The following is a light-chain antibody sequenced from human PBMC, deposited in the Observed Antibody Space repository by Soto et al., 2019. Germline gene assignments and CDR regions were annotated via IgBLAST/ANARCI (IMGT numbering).Light chain of an antibody. CDR3: NSQTTSGIRV. J-gene: IGLJ1*01. Sequence: QSALTQPASVSGSPGQSITISCTGTSTDVGDSNQHHSGKAPKLIIYEVSYRPSGVSNRFSGSKSAYTASLTISGLQAEDEADYYCNSQTTSGIRVFGTGTKVTV. V-gene: IGLV2-14*01. CDR2: EVS. CDR1: STDVGDSN.